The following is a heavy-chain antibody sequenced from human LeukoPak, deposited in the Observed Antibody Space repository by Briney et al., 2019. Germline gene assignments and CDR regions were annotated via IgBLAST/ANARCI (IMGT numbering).Heavy chain of an antibody. CDR2: ISYDGSNK. D-gene: IGHD5-24*01. V-gene: IGHV3-30*04. Sequence: PGGSLRLSCAASGFTFSSYEMNWVRQAPGKGLEWVAVISYDGSNKYYADSVKGRFTISRDNSKNTLYLQMNSLRAEDTAVYYCAREGVERWLQLRTPGGEAFDIWGQGTMVTVSS. CDR3: AREGVERWLQLRTPGGEAFDI. CDR1: GFTFSSYE. J-gene: IGHJ3*02.